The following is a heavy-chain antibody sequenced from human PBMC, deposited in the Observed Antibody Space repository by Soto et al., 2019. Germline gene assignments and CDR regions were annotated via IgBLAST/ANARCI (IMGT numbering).Heavy chain of an antibody. CDR3: TQIYGSGSWGWYFHS. V-gene: IGHV2-5*02. D-gene: IGHD1-26*01. J-gene: IGHJ4*02. CDR2: VFGDDGE. Sequence: QITLRESGPSLVKPTETLTLTCTFSGFSLTTTGVGVGWIRQPPGKALEWLAVVFGDDGERYSPSLKSRVTIAKDTSKKQVVLTMTNMDPVDTATYYCTQIYGSGSWGWYFHSWGQGTLVTVSS. CDR1: GFSLTTTGVG.